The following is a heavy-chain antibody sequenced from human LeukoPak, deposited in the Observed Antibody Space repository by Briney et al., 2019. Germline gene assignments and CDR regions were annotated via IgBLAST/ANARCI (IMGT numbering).Heavy chain of an antibody. V-gene: IGHV4-31*03. D-gene: IGHD1-26*01. CDR1: GGSISSSSYY. J-gene: IGHJ1*01. CDR3: ARGGSNSYFQH. CDR2: IYYSGST. Sequence: SETLSLTCTVSGGSISSSSYYWGWIRQHPGKGLEWVGYIYYSGSTYYNPSLKSRVFRAVDTFENQFSLKLRSVTAADTAVYYCARGGSNSYFQHWGQGTLVTVSS.